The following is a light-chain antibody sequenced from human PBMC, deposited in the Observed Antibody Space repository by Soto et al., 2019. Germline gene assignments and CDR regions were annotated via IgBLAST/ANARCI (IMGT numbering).Light chain of an antibody. V-gene: IGLV2-14*01. Sequence: QSVLTQPASVSGSPGQSVTISCAGTSGDVGGCNYVSWYQQHPGKAPKLMIHAVTNRPSGVSNRFSGSKSGNTASLTISSLQAEDEADYYCCSYTGASTYVFGTGTKLTVL. CDR2: AVT. CDR1: SGDVGGCNY. CDR3: CSYTGASTYV. J-gene: IGLJ1*01.